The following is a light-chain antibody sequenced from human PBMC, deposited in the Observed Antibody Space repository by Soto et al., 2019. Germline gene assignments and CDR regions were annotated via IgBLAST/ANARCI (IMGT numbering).Light chain of an antibody. CDR3: SSYKSSSTLDV. CDR1: SSDVGGYNY. Sequence: QSVLTQPASVSGSPGQSITISCTGTSSDVGGYNYVSWYQQHPGKAPKLMIYYVSNRPSGVSNRFSGSKSGNTASLTISGLQAEDEADYYCSSYKSSSTLDVFGTGTKLTVL. J-gene: IGLJ1*01. CDR2: YVS. V-gene: IGLV2-14*01.